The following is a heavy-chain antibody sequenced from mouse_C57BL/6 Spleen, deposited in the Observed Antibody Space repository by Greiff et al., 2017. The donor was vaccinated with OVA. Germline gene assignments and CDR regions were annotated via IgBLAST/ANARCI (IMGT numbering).Heavy chain of an antibody. V-gene: IGHV1-52*01. CDR1: GYTFTSYW. CDR3: ARERGSNYNFDY. Sequence: VQLKQPGAELVRPGSSVKLSCKASGYTFTSYWMHWVKQRPIQGLEWIGNIDPSDSETHYNQKFKDKATLTVDKSSSTAYMQLSSLTSEDSAVYYCARERGSNYNFDYWGQGTTLTVSS. CDR2: IDPSDSET. D-gene: IGHD2-5*01. J-gene: IGHJ2*01.